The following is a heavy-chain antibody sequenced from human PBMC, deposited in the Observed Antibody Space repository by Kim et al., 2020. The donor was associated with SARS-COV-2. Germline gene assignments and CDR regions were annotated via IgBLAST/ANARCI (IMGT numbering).Heavy chain of an antibody. CDR2: INPANGNT. J-gene: IGHJ5*01. CDR3: ARGQFGSMSNNWFDS. D-gene: IGHD3-10*01. V-gene: IGHV1-3*01. Sequence: ASVKVSCKASGYTFINYAMHWVRQAPGQRPEWMGWINPANGNTRYSQNFQGRVTTTRDTSATTVYIELTALRSEDTAVYYCARGQFGSMSNNWFDSWGQGTLVTVSS. CDR1: GYTFINYA.